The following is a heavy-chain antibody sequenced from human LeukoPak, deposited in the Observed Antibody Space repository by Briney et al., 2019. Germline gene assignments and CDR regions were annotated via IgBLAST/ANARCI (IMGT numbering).Heavy chain of an antibody. Sequence: PSETLSLTCTVSGGSISSYYWSWIRQPPGKGLEWIGSIYPSGRTYYNPSLKSRVTISDDTFKTQYLLKLSPVTADDTVVYYSARVGYSYGLDYWGQGTLVTVSS. CDR3: ARVGYSYGLDY. D-gene: IGHD5-18*01. V-gene: IGHV4-39*06. CDR1: GGSISSYY. J-gene: IGHJ4*02. CDR2: IYPSGRT.